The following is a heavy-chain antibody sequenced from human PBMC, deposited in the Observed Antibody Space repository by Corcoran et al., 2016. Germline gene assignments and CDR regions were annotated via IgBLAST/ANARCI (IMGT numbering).Heavy chain of an antibody. CDR3: AKDLGYTWGYYYGMDV. J-gene: IGHJ6*02. CDR1: GFTFSSYG. D-gene: IGHD3-16*01. CDR2: ISYDGSNK. Sequence: QVQLVESGGGVVQPGRSLRLSCAASGFTFSSYGMHWVRQAPGKGLEWVAVISYDGSNKYYADSVKGRFTISRDNSKNTLYLQMNSLSAEEKAVYYGAKDLGYTWGYYYGMDVWGQGTTVTVSS. V-gene: IGHV3-30*18.